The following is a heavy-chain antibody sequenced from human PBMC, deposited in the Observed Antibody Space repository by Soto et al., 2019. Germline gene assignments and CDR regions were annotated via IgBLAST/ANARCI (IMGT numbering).Heavy chain of an antibody. CDR2: IGGSGDDT. CDR3: ARGRKKKENLYYYYGMDV. J-gene: IGHJ6*02. Sequence: GGSLRLSCAASGFTFSSCAMSWVRQAPGKGLEWVSGIGGSGDDTEYTDSVKGRFTISRDNSKNTLYLQMNSLRAEDTAVYYCARGRKKKENLYYYYGMDVWGQGTTVTVSS. CDR1: GFTFSSCA. V-gene: IGHV3-23*01.